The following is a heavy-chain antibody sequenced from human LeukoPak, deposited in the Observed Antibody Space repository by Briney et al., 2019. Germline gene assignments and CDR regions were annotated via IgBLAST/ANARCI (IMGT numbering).Heavy chain of an antibody. J-gene: IGHJ6*02. D-gene: IGHD3-10*01. CDR3: ARGIPYGSGSYAPGYYYYGMDV. Sequence: SVKLSCKASGASFSSYAISWVRQAPGQGLEWMGGFIPILGIANYAQKFQGRVTITADKSTSTAYMELSSLRSEDTAVYYCARGIPYGSGSYAPGYYYYGMDVWGQGTTVTVSS. V-gene: IGHV1-69*10. CDR1: GASFSSYA. CDR2: FIPILGIA.